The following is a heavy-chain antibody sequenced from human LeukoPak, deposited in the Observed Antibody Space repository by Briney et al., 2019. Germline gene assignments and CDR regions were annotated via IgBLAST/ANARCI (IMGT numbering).Heavy chain of an antibody. V-gene: IGHV3-21*01. CDR1: GFTFSSYA. CDR3: ARGQGLQLKSGSDY. D-gene: IGHD5-24*01. Sequence: GGSLRLSCAASGFTFSSYAMSWVRQAPGKGLEWVSSISSSSNYIYYADSVKGRFTISRDNAKNSLFLQMNSPRAEDTAVYYCARGQGLQLKSGSDYWGQGTLVTVSS. J-gene: IGHJ4*02. CDR2: ISSSSNYI.